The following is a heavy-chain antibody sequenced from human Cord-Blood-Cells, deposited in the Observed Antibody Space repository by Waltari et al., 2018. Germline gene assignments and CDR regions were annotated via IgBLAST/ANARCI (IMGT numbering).Heavy chain of an antibody. J-gene: IGHJ6*02. CDR1: GGTFSSYA. Sequence: QVQLVQSGAVVKKPGPSVKVSCKASGGTFSSYAISWVRQAPGKGLEWMGGIIAIFSTANYAQKFQGRVTITADKSTSTAYMELSSLRSEDTAVYYCARATRDKNYYYYGMDVWGQGTTVTVSS. CDR3: ARATRDKNYYYYGMDV. CDR2: IIAIFSTA. V-gene: IGHV1-69*06.